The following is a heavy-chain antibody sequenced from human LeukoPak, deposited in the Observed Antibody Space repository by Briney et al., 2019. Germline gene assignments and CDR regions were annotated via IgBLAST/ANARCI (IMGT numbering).Heavy chain of an antibody. D-gene: IGHD6-13*01. V-gene: IGHV3-33*01. CDR2: IWYDGSNK. CDR1: GFTFISYG. Sequence: GRSLRLSCAASGFTFISYGMHWVRQAPGKGLEWVAVIWYDGSNKYYADSVKGRFTISRDNSKNTLYLQMNSLRAEDTAVYYCAGTGIAAAGSTADYWGQGTLVTVSS. J-gene: IGHJ4*02. CDR3: AGTGIAAAGSTADY.